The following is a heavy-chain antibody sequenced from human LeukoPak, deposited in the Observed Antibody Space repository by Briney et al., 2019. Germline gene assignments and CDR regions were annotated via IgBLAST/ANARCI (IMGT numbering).Heavy chain of an antibody. Sequence: GESLKTSYKGSGYSFSSYWIGWVRQMPGKGLEWMGIIYPGDSYTTYSPSLQGQVTISADKSISTAYLQWSGLKASDTAMYYCARQVTTIPPFDYWGQGTLVTVSS. CDR2: IYPGDSYT. J-gene: IGHJ4*02. D-gene: IGHD3-22*01. CDR1: GYSFSSYW. V-gene: IGHV5-51*01. CDR3: ARQVTTIPPFDY.